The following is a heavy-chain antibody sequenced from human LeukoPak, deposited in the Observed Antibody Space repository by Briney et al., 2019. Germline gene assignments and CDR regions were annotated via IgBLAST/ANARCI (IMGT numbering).Heavy chain of an antibody. Sequence: PSETLSLTCTVSGGSISSGTYYWSWIRQPAGKGLEWIGRIYTSGSTNYNPSLKSRVTISVDTSKNQFSLRLNSVTAADTAVYYCARGRDGCNFLNRGEYYCFDYWGQGTLVTVSS. D-gene: IGHD5-24*01. V-gene: IGHV4-61*02. CDR1: GGSISSGTYY. CDR2: IYTSGST. CDR3: ARGRDGCNFLNRGEYYCFDY. J-gene: IGHJ4*02.